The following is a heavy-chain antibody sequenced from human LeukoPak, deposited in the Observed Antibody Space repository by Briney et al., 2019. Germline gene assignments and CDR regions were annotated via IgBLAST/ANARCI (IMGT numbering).Heavy chain of an antibody. CDR1: GYSISSGYY. CDR3: ARVPPGGIAAAGSDY. J-gene: IGHJ4*02. CDR2: IYHSGST. D-gene: IGHD6-13*01. Sequence: SETLSLTCTVSGYSISSGYYWGWIRQPPGKGLEWIGSIYHSGSTYYNPSLKSRVTISVDTSKNQFSLKLSSVTAADTAVYYCARVPPGGIAAAGSDYWGQGTLVTVSS. V-gene: IGHV4-38-2*02.